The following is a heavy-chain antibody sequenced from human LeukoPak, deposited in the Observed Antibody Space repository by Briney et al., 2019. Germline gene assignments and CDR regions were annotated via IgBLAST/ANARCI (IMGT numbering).Heavy chain of an antibody. CDR2: MNPNSGNT. J-gene: IGHJ4*02. D-gene: IGHD1-26*01. CDR3: ARDQGSYAFDY. Sequence: ASVKVSCEASGYTFTSYDINWVRQATGQGLEWMGWMNPNSGNTGYAQKFQGRVTMTRNTSISTAYMELSSLRSEVTAVYYCARDQGSYAFDYWGQGTLVTVSS. V-gene: IGHV1-8*01. CDR1: GYTFTSYD.